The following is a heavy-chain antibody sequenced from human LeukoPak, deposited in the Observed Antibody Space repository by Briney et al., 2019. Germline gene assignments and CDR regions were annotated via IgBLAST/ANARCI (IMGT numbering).Heavy chain of an antibody. CDR1: GGSISSSSYY. V-gene: IGHV4-39*07. CDR2: IYYSGST. CDR3: ARDPLYDY. Sequence: SETLSLTCTVSGGSISSSSYYWGWIRQPPGKGLEWIGSIYYSGSTYYNPSLKSRVTISVDTSKNQFSLKLSSVTAADTAVYYCARDPLYDYWGQGTLVTVSS. J-gene: IGHJ4*02.